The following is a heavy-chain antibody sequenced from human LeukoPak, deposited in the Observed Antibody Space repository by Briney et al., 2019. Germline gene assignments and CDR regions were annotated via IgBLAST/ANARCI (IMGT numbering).Heavy chain of an antibody. CDR3: ARVGEGDSSGYLDY. V-gene: IGHV1-69*05. J-gene: IGHJ4*02. CDR2: IIPIFGTA. Sequence: SVKVSCKASGGTFSSDAISWVRQAPGQGLEWMGRIIPIFGTANYAQKFQGRVTITTDESTSTAYMELSSLRSEDTAVYYCARVGEGDSSGYLDYWGQGTLVTVSS. D-gene: IGHD3-22*01. CDR1: GGTFSSDA.